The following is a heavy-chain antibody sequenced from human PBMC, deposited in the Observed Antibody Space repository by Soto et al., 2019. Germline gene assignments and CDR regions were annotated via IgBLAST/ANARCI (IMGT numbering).Heavy chain of an antibody. CDR3: ARVRPPPSSTVATYYFDY. J-gene: IGHJ4*02. CDR2: IYYSGTT. D-gene: IGHD4-17*01. Sequence: PSETLSLTCTVSGASVNYGGYYWGWVRQRPGKGLEWIAYIYYSGTTSFNPSLRSRLSISVDTSKNQFSLKLSSVTAADTAVYFCARVRPPPSSTVATYYFDYWGQGTLVTAPQ. V-gene: IGHV4-31*03. CDR1: GASVNYGGYY.